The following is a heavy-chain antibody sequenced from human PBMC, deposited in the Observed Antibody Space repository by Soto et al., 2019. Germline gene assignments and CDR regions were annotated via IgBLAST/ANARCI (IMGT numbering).Heavy chain of an antibody. CDR2: IHHSGST. V-gene: IGHV4-38-2*01. J-gene: IGHJ6*02. CDR3: ARRIEMTTMKTGMDV. Sequence: SETLSLTCDVSGYSITSGHYWGWIRQPPGKGLEWNGIIHHSGSTYYNPSLKSRVTISIDTSRNRFSLKLISVTAADTAVYYCARRIEMTTMKTGMDVWGHGTTVTVSS. CDR1: GYSITSGHY.